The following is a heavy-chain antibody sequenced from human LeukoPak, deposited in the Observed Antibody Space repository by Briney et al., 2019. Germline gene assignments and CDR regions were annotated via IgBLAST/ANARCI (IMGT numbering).Heavy chain of an antibody. Sequence: GGSLRLSCAASGFTFSNAWMSWVRQAPGKGLEWVGRIKSKTDGGTTDYAAPVKGRFTISRDDSKNTLYLQMNSLKTEDTAVYYCTTSRDDSSSWYVDYWGQGTLVTVSS. CDR1: GFTFSNAW. CDR3: TTSRDDSSSWYVDY. V-gene: IGHV3-15*01. D-gene: IGHD6-13*01. J-gene: IGHJ4*02. CDR2: IKSKTDGGTT.